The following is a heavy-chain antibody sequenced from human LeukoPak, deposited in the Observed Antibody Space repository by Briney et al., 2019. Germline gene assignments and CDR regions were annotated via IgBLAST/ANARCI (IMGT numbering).Heavy chain of an antibody. J-gene: IGHJ4*02. CDR1: GFTFTSYA. CDR3: AKAFSSAYDYGPTDS. D-gene: IGHD4/OR15-4a*01. V-gene: IGHV3-23*01. Sequence: PGGSLRLSCAASGFTFTSYAMSSVRHAPGRGLEWVSTINKSGGITYYADSVKGRFTISRDNSKNTLYLQMDSPGAEDTAVYYCAKAFSSAYDYGPTDSGGQGTLVTVSA. CDR2: INKSGGIT.